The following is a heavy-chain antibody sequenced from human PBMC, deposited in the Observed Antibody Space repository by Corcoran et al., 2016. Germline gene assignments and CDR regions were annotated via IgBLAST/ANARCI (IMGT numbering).Heavy chain of an antibody. J-gene: IGHJ6*02. V-gene: IGHV4-39*07. CDR1: GGSISSSSYY. D-gene: IGHD3-3*01. CDR2: IYYSGSI. CDR3: ASCSVLRLLEWLPSYYGMVV. Sequence: QLQLQESGPGLVKPSETLSLTCTVSGGSISSSSYYWGWIRQPPGKGLEWIGSIYYSGSIYYNPSLKSRVTISVDTSKNQFSLKLSSGTAADTAVYYCASCSVLRLLEWLPSYYGMVVWGQGTTVTVSS.